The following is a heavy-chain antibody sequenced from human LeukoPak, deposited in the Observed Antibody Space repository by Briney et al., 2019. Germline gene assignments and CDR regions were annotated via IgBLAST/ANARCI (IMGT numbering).Heavy chain of an antibody. J-gene: IGHJ4*02. V-gene: IGHV4-34*01. D-gene: IGHD2-2*02. CDR2: INHSGRT. Sequence: SETLSLTCAVYGGSFSGYYWSWIRQPPGKGLEWIGEINHSGRTNYNPSLKSRVTISVDTSKNQFSLKLSSVTAADTAVYYCARGQYRLSYFDYWGQGTLVTVSS. CDR3: ARGQYRLSYFDY. CDR1: GGSFSGYY.